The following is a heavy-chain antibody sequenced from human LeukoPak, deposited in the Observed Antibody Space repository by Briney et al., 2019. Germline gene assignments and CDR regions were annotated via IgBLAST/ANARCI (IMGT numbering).Heavy chain of an antibody. CDR3: ARGFTMVRGDGIDY. CDR1: GGSISSGDYY. D-gene: IGHD3-10*01. Sequence: SETLSLTCTVSGGSISSGDYYWSWIRQPPGKGLEWIGYIYYSGSTYYNPSLKSRVTISVDTSKNQFSLKLSSVTAADTAVYYCARGFTMVRGDGIDYWGQGTLVTVSS. J-gene: IGHJ4*02. CDR2: IYYSGST. V-gene: IGHV4-30-4*01.